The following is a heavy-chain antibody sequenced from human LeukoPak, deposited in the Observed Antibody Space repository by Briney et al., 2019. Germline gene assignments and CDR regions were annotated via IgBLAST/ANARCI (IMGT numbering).Heavy chain of an antibody. CDR3: AKDYYDSSGFDDAFDI. Sequence: GGSLRLSCAASGFTFSSYGMHWVRQAPGKGLEWVAVISYDGSNKYYADSVKGRFTISRDNSKNTLYLQMNSLRAEDTAVYYCAKDYYDSSGFDDAFDIWGQGTMVTVSS. J-gene: IGHJ3*02. CDR1: GFTFSSYG. CDR2: ISYDGSNK. D-gene: IGHD3-22*01. V-gene: IGHV3-30*18.